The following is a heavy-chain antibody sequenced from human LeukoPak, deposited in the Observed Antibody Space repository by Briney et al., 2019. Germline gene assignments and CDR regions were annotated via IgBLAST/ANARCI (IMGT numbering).Heavy chain of an antibody. Sequence: GESLKISCKGSGYSFTSYWIGWVRQMPGKGLEWMGIIYPGDSDTRYSPSFQGQVTISADKPISTAYLQWSSLKASDTAMYYCARRTASYDILTGPDYWGQGTLVTVSS. CDR1: GYSFTSYW. J-gene: IGHJ4*02. D-gene: IGHD3-9*01. V-gene: IGHV5-51*04. CDR2: IYPGDSDT. CDR3: ARRTASYDILTGPDY.